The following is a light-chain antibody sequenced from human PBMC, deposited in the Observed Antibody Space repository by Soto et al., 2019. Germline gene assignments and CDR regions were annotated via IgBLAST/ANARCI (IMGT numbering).Light chain of an antibody. Sequence: QSALTQPASVSGSPGQSITISCTGTSSDVGSYNLVSWYQQHPGKAPKFMIYEGTKRPSGVSNCFSGSKSGNTASLTISGLQAEDEADYYCCSYAGSRHYVFGTGTKLTV. J-gene: IGLJ1*01. V-gene: IGLV2-23*01. CDR3: CSYAGSRHYV. CDR2: EGT. CDR1: SSDVGSYNL.